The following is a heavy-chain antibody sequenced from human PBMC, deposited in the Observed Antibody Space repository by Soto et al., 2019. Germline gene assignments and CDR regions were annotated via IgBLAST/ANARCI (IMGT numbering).Heavy chain of an antibody. CDR2: ISGSSSTI. CDR1: GFTFSDYS. J-gene: IGHJ1*01. CDR3: ARDRDCITPGCADAEYFQH. Sequence: EVQLVESGGDLVQPGGSLRLSCAASGFTFSDYSMNWVRQAPGKGLEWISYISGSSSTIDYADSVKGRFTISRDNAKNSLYLQMNYLRAEDTALYYCARDRDCITPGCADAEYFQHWGRGTLVTVSS. D-gene: IGHD2-15*01. V-gene: IGHV3-48*01.